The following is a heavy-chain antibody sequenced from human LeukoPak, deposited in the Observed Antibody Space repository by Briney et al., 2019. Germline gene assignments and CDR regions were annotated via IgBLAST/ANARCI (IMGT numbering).Heavy chain of an antibody. CDR2: VSATGYTT. CDR1: GFTFSSYG. J-gene: IGHJ6*03. V-gene: IGHV3-23*01. CDR3: ARVGPWVNPDYYYYYMDV. D-gene: IGHD1-14*01. Sequence: AGGSLRLSCAASGFTFSSYGMSWVRQAPGKGLEWVSYVSATGYTTSYADSVKGRFTISRDNAKNTVFLQMNSLRAEDTAVYYCARVGPWVNPDYYYYYMDVWGTGTTVTVSS.